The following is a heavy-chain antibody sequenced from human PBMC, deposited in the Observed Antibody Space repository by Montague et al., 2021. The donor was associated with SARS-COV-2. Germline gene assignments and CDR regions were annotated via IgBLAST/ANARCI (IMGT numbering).Heavy chain of an antibody. V-gene: IGHV4-31*03. J-gene: IGHJ4*02. CDR1: GDSISSGGYL. CDR2: ISCSTSS. Sequence: TLSLTCTVSGDSISSGGYLWNWIRPHPEKGLVYIVYISCSTSSDYNLTFRIRVSIYMYTSQNQFSLKSNSVTAAATSLYYCAESGRFGSSNPFEYWGQGVLVTVSS. CDR3: AESGRFGSSNPFEY. D-gene: IGHD3-10*01.